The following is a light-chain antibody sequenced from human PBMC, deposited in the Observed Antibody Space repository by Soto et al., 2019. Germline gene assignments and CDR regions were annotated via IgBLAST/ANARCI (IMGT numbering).Light chain of an antibody. CDR3: QQRSDLPIT. Sequence: EVVLTQSPDTLSLSPGERATLSCGASQSLYRYLAWYQQKPGQAPRLLIYDASNRATGIPDRFSGSGSGTDFTLTISSLAPEDFAFYYCQQRSDLPITFGQGTRLEIK. CDR1: QSLYRY. V-gene: IGKV3-11*01. CDR2: DAS. J-gene: IGKJ5*01.